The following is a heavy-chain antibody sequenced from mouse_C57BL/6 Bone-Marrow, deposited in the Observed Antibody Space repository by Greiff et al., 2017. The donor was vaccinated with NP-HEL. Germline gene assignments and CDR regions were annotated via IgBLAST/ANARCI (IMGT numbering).Heavy chain of an antibody. CDR1: GFNIKNTY. CDR2: IDPANGNT. J-gene: IGHJ3*01. V-gene: IGHV14-3*01. Sequence: VQLQQSVAELVRPGASVKLSCTASGFNIKNTYMHWVTQRPEQGLAWIGRIDPANGNTKYAPKFQGKATITADTSSNTAYLQLSSLTSEDTAIYYCANYYGSRGPWFAYWGQGTLVTVSA. CDR3: ANYYGSRGPWFAY. D-gene: IGHD1-1*01.